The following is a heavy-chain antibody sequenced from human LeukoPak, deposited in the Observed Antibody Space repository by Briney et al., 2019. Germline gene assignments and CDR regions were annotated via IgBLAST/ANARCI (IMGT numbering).Heavy chain of an antibody. D-gene: IGHD1-1*01. CDR1: GDSISSNSYY. CDR3: ARDQRPDAFDI. V-gene: IGHV4-39*07. CDR2: MYYSGST. Sequence: SETLSLTCTVSGDSISSNSYYWGWIRQPPGKGLEWIGSMYYSGSTYYNSSLKSRVTISVDTSKNQFSLKLSSVTAADTAVYYCARDQRPDAFDIWGQGTMVTVSS. J-gene: IGHJ3*02.